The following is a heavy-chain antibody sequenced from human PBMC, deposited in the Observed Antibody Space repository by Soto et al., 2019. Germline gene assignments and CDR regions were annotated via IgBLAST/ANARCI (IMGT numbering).Heavy chain of an antibody. CDR2: IYYSGST. D-gene: IGHD3-10*01. J-gene: IGHJ6*02. CDR1: GGNIGSGGYY. V-gene: IGHV4-31*03. Sequence: SETLSLTCTVSGGNIGSGGYYWSWIRQHPGKGLEWFGYIYYSGSTYYNPSLKSRVTISVDTSKNQFSLKLSSVTAADTAVYYCARGGDYGSGSYDYYYYYGMDVWGQGTTVTVSS. CDR3: ARGGDYGSGSYDYYYYYGMDV.